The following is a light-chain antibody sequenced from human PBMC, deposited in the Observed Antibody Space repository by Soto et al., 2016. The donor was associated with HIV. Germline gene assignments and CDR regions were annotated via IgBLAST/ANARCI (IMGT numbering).Light chain of an antibody. CDR2: AAS. V-gene: IGKV1-12*01. Sequence: DIQMTQSPSSVSASVGDRVTITCRASQDASNWLTWYQQKSGKAPKLLIYAASRLQSGVPSRFSGSGYGTDFTLTISSLQPEDFATYYCLQANNFPWTFGEGTKVKSN. CDR1: QDASNW. J-gene: IGKJ1*01. CDR3: LQANNFPWT.